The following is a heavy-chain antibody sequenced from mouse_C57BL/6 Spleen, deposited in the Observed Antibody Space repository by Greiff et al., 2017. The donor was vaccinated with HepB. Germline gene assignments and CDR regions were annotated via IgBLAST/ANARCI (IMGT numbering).Heavy chain of an antibody. CDR1: GYTFTSYW. J-gene: IGHJ1*03. CDR2: IHPSDSDT. V-gene: IGHV1-74*01. D-gene: IGHD1-1*01. CDR3: ARGNGSSYDWYFDV. Sequence: VQLQQSGAELVKPGASVKVSCKASGYTFTSYWMHWVKQRPGQGLEWIGRIHPSDSDTNYNQKFKGKATLTVDKSSSTAYMQLSSLTSEDSAVYYCARGNGSSYDWYFDVWGTGTTVTVSS.